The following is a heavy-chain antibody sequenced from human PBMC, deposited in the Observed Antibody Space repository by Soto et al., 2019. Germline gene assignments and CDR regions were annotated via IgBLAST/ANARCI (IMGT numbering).Heavy chain of an antibody. J-gene: IGHJ4*02. CDR1: GFTFDDYA. D-gene: IGHD1-26*01. V-gene: IGHV3-9*01. CDR2: ISWNSDII. CDR3: VKDTYILVGATHLDS. Sequence: GGSLRLSCAASGFTFDDYAMHWVRQGPGKGLEWVSGISWNSDIITYADSVKGRFTVSRDNAKNSLDLEMNSLRVEDTALYYCVKDTYILVGATHLDSWGQGTLVTVSS.